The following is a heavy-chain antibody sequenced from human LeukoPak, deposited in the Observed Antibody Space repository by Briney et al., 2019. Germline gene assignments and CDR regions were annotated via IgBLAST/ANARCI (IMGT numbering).Heavy chain of an antibody. CDR2: ISASGGTT. D-gene: IGHD2-2*01. CDR3: AKEPREYCSSTSCPNWFDS. V-gene: IGHV3-23*01. CDR1: GFTFNNYA. Sequence: GGSLRLSCAASGFTFNNYAMSWVRQAPGKGLEWVSAISASGGTTYYADSVKGRFTISRDSSENTFFLQMNSLRAEDTAVYYCAKEPREYCSSTSCPNWFDSWGQGTLVTVSS. J-gene: IGHJ5*01.